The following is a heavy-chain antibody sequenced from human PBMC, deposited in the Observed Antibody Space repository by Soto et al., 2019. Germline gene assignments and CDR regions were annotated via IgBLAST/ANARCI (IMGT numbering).Heavy chain of an antibody. CDR2: IYPGDSDT. CDR3: ARPRGAYSTGMDV. V-gene: IGHV5-51*01. J-gene: IGHJ6*02. CDR1: WYSFTHYW. D-gene: IGHD6-13*01. Sequence: GGSLKSSCKGSWYSFTHYWIAWVRPMPGKGLEWMGIIYPGDSDTTYSPSFQGQVTISADKSISTAYLQWSSLKASDTAMYYCARPRGAYSTGMDVWGQGTTVTVSS.